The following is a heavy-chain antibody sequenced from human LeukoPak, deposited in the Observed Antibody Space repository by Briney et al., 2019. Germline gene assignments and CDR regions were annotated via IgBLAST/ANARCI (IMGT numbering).Heavy chain of an antibody. V-gene: IGHV3-21*01. Sequence: GGSLRLSCAASGFTFSSYGMNWVRQAPGKGLEWVSSISSSSSYIYYADSVKGRFTISRDNAKNSLYLQMNSLRAEDTAVYYCARDGMVRGVPDYWGQGTLVTVSS. CDR1: GFTFSSYG. CDR2: ISSSSSYI. J-gene: IGHJ4*02. D-gene: IGHD3-10*01. CDR3: ARDGMVRGVPDY.